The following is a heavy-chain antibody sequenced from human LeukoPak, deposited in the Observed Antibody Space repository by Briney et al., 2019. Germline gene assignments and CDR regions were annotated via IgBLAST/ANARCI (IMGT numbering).Heavy chain of an antibody. J-gene: IGHJ4*02. D-gene: IGHD6-19*01. Sequence: SETLSLTCTVSGGSISSSSYYWGWIRQPPGKGLERIGSIYYSGSTYYNPSLKSRVTISVDTSKNQFSLKLSSVTAADTAVYYCARHLVGVSLVAGIFDYWGQGTLVTVSS. CDR3: ARHLVGVSLVAGIFDY. CDR2: IYYSGST. CDR1: GGSISSSSYY. V-gene: IGHV4-39*01.